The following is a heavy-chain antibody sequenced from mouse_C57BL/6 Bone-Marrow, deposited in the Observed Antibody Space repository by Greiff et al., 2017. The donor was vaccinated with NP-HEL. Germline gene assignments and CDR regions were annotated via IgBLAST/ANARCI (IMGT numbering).Heavy chain of an antibody. CDR2: ISNLAYSI. CDR1: GFTFSDYG. Sequence: EVHLVESGGGLVQPGGSLKLSCAASGFTFSDYGMAWVRQAPRKGPEWVAFISNLAYSIYYADTVTGRFTISRENAKNTLYLEMSSLRSEDTAMYYCARRDYDYVWFAYWGQGTLVTVSA. V-gene: IGHV5-15*01. J-gene: IGHJ3*01. D-gene: IGHD2-4*01. CDR3: ARRDYDYVWFAY.